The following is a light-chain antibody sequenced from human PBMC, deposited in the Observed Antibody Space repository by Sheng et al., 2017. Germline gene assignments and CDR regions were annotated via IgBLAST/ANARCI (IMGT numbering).Light chain of an antibody. V-gene: IGLV2-14*01. J-gene: IGLJ1*01. Sequence: QSALTQPASVSGSPGQSITISCTGTSSDVGGYNYVSWYQQHPGKAPKLMIYDVSKRPSGVSNRFSGSKSGNTASLTISGLQAEDEADYYCSSYTSSSTLVVFGTGTKVTV. CDR1: SSDVGGYNY. CDR3: SSYTSSSTLVV. CDR2: DVS.